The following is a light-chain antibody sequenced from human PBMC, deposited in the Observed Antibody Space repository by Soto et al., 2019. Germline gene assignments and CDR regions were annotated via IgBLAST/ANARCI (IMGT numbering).Light chain of an antibody. CDR2: LNSDGSH. V-gene: IGLV4-69*01. CDR1: SGHSSFA. Sequence: QLVLTQSPSASASLGASVKLTCTLSSGHSSFAIAWHQQQPEKGPRYLMKLNSDGSHSKGDGIPDRFSGSSSGAERYLTISSLQSEDEADYYCQTWGTVNVVFGGGTKLTVL. J-gene: IGLJ2*01. CDR3: QTWGTVNVV.